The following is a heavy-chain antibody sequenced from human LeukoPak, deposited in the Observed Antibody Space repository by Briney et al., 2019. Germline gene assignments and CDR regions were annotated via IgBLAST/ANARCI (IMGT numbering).Heavy chain of an antibody. CDR3: AKARSVVVAATDY. CDR1: GFTFSSYA. CDR2: ISGSGGST. J-gene: IGHJ4*02. D-gene: IGHD2-15*01. Sequence: GGSLRLSCAASGFTFSSYAMSWVRQAPGKGLEWVSAISGSGGSTYYAGSVKGRFTISRDNSKNTLYLQMNSLRAEDTAVYYCAKARSVVVAATDYWGQGTLVTVSS. V-gene: IGHV3-23*01.